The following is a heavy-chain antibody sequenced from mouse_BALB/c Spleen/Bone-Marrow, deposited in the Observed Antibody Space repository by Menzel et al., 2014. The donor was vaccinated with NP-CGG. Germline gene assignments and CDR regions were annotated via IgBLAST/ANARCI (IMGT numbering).Heavy chain of an antibody. Sequence: EVQLQQSGAELVKPGTSVKLSCTASGFNIKDTHLHWVQQRPEQGLGWIGRFDPTNGNPKYDPKFQGKATITVDTSSNTAYLQLSSLTSEDTAVYYCASYDGSRFAYWGQGTLVTVSA. CDR1: GFNIKDTH. CDR2: FDPTNGNP. J-gene: IGHJ3*01. D-gene: IGHD2-3*01. V-gene: IGHV14-3*02. CDR3: ASYDGSRFAY.